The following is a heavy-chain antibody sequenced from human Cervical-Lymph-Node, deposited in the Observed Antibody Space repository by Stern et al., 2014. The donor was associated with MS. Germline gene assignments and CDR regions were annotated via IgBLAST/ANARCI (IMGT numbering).Heavy chain of an antibody. CDR2: IIPIFGIA. D-gene: IGHD2-2*01. J-gene: IGHJ5*02. CDR1: GGTFSSYA. V-gene: IGHV1-69*17. CDR3: ARQIVVVPAAIEYNWFDP. Sequence: VQLVESGAEVKKPGSSVKVSCKASGGTFSSYAISWVRQAPGQGLEWMGGIIPIFGIANYAQKFQGRVTITADKSTSTAYMELSSLRSEDTAVYYCARQIVVVPAAIEYNWFDPGGQGTLVTVSS.